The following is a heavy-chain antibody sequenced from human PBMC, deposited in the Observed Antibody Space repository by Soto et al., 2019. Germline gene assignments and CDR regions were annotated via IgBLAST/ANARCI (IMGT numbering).Heavy chain of an antibody. Sequence: QVQLVQSGAEVKKPGASVKVSCKASGYTFTSYDINWVRQATGQGLEWMGWMNPNSGNTGYAQKFQGRVTMTRNTSMSTADMELSSLRSEDTAVYYCAREGIAVAGGYFDLWGRGTLVTVSS. CDR3: AREGIAVAGGYFDL. J-gene: IGHJ2*01. D-gene: IGHD6-19*01. V-gene: IGHV1-8*01. CDR1: GYTFTSYD. CDR2: MNPNSGNT.